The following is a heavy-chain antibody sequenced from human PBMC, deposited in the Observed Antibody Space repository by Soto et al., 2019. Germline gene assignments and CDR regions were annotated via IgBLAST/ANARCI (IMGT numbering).Heavy chain of an antibody. D-gene: IGHD6-6*01. Sequence: PGGSLRLSCAASGFTFSSYGMHWVRQAPGKGLEWVAVIWYDGSNKYYADSVKGRFTISRDNSKNTLYLQMNSLRAEDTAVYYCARARRDLYYYYGMDVWGQGTTVTVSS. V-gene: IGHV3-33*01. J-gene: IGHJ6*02. CDR1: GFTFSSYG. CDR3: ARARRDLYYYYGMDV. CDR2: IWYDGSNK.